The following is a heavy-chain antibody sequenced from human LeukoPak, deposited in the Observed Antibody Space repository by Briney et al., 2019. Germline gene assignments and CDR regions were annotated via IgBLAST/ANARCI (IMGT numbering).Heavy chain of an antibody. CDR1: GFTFSSYG. CDR3: AKGRGYSYSLIDY. D-gene: IGHD5-18*01. Sequence: YPGGSLRPSCAASGFTFSSYGMHWVRQAPGKGLEWVSAISGSGGSTYYADSVKGRFTISRDNSKNTLYLQMNSLRAEDTAVYYCAKGRGYSYSLIDYWGQGTLVTVSS. CDR2: ISGSGGST. J-gene: IGHJ4*02. V-gene: IGHV3-23*01.